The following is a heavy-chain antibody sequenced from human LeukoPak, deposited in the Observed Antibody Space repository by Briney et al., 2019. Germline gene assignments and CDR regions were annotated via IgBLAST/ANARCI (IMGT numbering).Heavy chain of an antibody. J-gene: IGHJ4*02. CDR2: MWSDATNK. Sequence: GRSLRLSCAASGFTFSSYDMHWVRQGPGKGLEWVTVMWSDATNKYYADSVKGRFTISRDNSTNTLYLQMNSLRAEDTAVYYCAKSGLSSGWYPYDNWGQGALVTVSS. D-gene: IGHD6-19*01. CDR1: GFTFSSYD. CDR3: AKSGLSSGWYPYDN. V-gene: IGHV3-33*06.